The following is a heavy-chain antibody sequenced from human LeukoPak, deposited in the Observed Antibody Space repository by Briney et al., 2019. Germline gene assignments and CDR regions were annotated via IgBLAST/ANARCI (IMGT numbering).Heavy chain of an antibody. V-gene: IGHV4-34*01. D-gene: IGHD3-22*01. CDR3: ARSKRITMIVVVIKGENRAFDI. CDR1: GGSFSGYY. CDR2: INHSGST. J-gene: IGHJ3*02. Sequence: SETLSLTCAVYGGSFSGYYWSWIRQPPGKGLEWIGEINHSGSTNYNPSLKSRVTISVDTSKNQFSLKLSSVTAADTAVYYCARSKRITMIVVVIKGENRAFDIWGQGTMVTVSS.